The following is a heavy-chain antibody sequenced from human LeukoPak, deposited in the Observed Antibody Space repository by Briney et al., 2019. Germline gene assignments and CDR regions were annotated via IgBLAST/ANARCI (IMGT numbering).Heavy chain of an antibody. V-gene: IGHV4-39*01. D-gene: IGHD2-15*01. Sequence: SETLSLTCTVSGGSISSSSYYWGWIRQPPGKGLEWIGSIYYSGSTYSNPSLKSRVTISRVTSNNQFSLKLSSVTAADTAGYYCARHLSPGVVVVAAKFWPFTESWGQGTMVTVSS. CDR1: GGSISSSSYY. CDR3: ARHLSPGVVVVAAKFWPFTES. J-gene: IGHJ3*01. CDR2: IYYSGST.